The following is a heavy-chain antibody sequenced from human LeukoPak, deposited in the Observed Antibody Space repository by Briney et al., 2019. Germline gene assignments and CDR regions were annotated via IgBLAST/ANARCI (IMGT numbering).Heavy chain of an antibody. Sequence: GSAVPVSRQASGYTFTRYYMHGVRQAPGQGRAGMGWINPNSGGTNYAQKFQGRVTMTRDTSISTAYMELSRLRSDDTAVYYCARSLYSGYDLGYWGQGTLVTVSS. CDR1: GYTFTRYY. J-gene: IGHJ4*02. CDR3: ARSLYSGYDLGY. CDR2: INPNSGGT. D-gene: IGHD5-12*01. V-gene: IGHV1-2*02.